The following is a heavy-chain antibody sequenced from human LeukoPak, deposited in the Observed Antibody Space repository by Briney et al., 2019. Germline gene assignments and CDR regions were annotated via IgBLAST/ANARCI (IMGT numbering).Heavy chain of an antibody. J-gene: IGHJ6*02. CDR3: ARLFSSEYYYYYCGMDV. V-gene: IGHV4-59*01. D-gene: IGHD6-6*01. CDR2: IYYSGST. Sequence: SETLSLTCTVSGGSISSYYWSWIRQPPGKGLEWIGYIYYSGSTNYNPSLKSRVTISVDTSKNQFSLKLSSVTAADTAVYYCARLFSSEYYYYYCGMDVWGQGTTVTVSS. CDR1: GGSISSYY.